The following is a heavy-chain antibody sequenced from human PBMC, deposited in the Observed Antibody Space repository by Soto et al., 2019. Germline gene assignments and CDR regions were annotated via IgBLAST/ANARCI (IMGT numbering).Heavy chain of an antibody. V-gene: IGHV3-21*01. J-gene: IGHJ6*02. CDR2: IGTTSTDI. CDR3: ARVMCGDCSSYYYYSMDV. D-gene: IGHD2-21*02. Sequence: EVQLVESGGGLVKPGGSLRLSCAASGFTFGTFTMSWVRQAPGKGLEWVSSIGTTSTDIYYADSVRGRFTTSRDNAKNSLYLQMNSLRAEDTAVYFCARVMCGDCSSYYYYSMDVWGQGTTVTVSS. CDR1: GFTFGTFT.